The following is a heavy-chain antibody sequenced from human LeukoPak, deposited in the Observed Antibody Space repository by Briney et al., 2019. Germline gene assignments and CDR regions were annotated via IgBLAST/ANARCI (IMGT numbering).Heavy chain of an antibody. CDR1: GFTVSSNY. CDR2: IYSGGST. J-gene: IGHJ4*02. V-gene: IGHV3-53*01. CDR3: ARGGQWLVPAY. Sequence: GGSLRLSCAASGFTVSSNYMSWVRQAPGKGLEWVSVIYSGGSTYYADSVKGRFTISRDNSMNTLYLQMNSLRAEDTAVYYCARGGQWLVPAYWGQGTLVTVSS. D-gene: IGHD6-19*01.